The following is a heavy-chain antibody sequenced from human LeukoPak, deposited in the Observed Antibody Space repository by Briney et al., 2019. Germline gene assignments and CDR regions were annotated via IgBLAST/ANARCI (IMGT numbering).Heavy chain of an antibody. J-gene: IGHJ3*02. V-gene: IGHV1-18*01. CDR2: ISAYNGNT. CDR1: GYTFTSYG. D-gene: IGHD6-13*01. CDR3: ARDHSSSWYYGAFDM. Sequence: ASVKVSCKASGYTFTSYGISWVRQAPGQGLEWMGWISAYNGNTNYAQKLQGRVTMTTDTSTSTAYMELRSLRSDDTAVYYCARDHSSSWYYGAFDMWGQGTMGTVSA.